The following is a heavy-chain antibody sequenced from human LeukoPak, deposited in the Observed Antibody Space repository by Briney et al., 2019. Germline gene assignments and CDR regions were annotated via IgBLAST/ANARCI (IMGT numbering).Heavy chain of an antibody. CDR3: ASYGSGAQASFDY. V-gene: IGHV1-2*02. Sequence: ASVKVSCKASGYTFTGYYMHWVRQAPGQGLEWMGWINPNSGGTNYAQKFQGRVTMTRDTSTSTVYVELSSLRSEDTAVYYCASYGSGAQASFDYWGQGTLVTVSS. CDR2: INPNSGGT. CDR1: GYTFTGYY. D-gene: IGHD3-10*01. J-gene: IGHJ4*02.